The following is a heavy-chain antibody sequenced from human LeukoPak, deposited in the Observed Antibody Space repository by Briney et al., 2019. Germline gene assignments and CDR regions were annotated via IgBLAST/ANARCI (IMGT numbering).Heavy chain of an antibody. CDR2: IYYSGST. CDR1: GGSISSYY. V-gene: IGHV4-59*12. J-gene: IGHJ4*02. Sequence: PSETLSLTCTVSGGSISSYYWSWIRQPPGKGLEWIGYIYYSGSTNYNPSLKSRVTMSVDTSKNQFSLKLSSVTAADTAVYYCARSFRPTYYFDYWGQGTLVTVSS. CDR3: ARSFRPTYYFDY.